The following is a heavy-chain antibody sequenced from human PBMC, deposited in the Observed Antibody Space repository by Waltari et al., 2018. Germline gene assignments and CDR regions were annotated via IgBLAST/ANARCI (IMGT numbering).Heavy chain of an antibody. CDR3: ASYGDYGVYFDY. Sequence: QVQLVQSGAEVKKPGSSVKVSCKASGGTFSSYAISWVRQAPGQGLEWMGGIIPILGIANYAQKFQGRVTITADESTSTAYMELSSLRSEDTAVYYCASYGDYGVYFDYWGQGTLVTVSS. J-gene: IGHJ4*02. V-gene: IGHV1-69*04. CDR1: GGTFSSYA. D-gene: IGHD4-17*01. CDR2: IIPILGIA.